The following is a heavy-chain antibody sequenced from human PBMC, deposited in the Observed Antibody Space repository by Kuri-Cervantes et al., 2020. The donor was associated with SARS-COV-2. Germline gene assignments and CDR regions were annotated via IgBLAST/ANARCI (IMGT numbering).Heavy chain of an antibody. CDR2: INHSGST. J-gene: IGHJ4*02. Sequence: GSLRLSCAGYSGSFSDYYWSWIRQTPEMGLEWIGEINHSGSTNYNPSLRSRVTMSVDTSKNQFSLKLSSVTAADTAVYYCARGTGDLDYWGQGTLVTVSS. CDR3: ARGTGDLDY. CDR1: SGSFSDYY. V-gene: IGHV4-34*01. D-gene: IGHD7-27*01.